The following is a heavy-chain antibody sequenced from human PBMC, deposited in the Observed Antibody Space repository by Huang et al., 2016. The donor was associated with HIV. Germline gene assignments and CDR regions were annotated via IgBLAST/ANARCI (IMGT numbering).Heavy chain of an antibody. CDR2: ISYDGSSG. Sequence: QVQLVESGGGVVQPGRSLRLSCVASGFTFNNFGMHWVRQAPGKGLEWVAVISYDGSSGRYSESVKGRFTISRDNPMDTLYPQMNSLRPDDTAVYYCAKESRWYSDLDNWGQGTLVTVSS. D-gene: IGHD2-15*01. CDR1: GFTFNNFG. J-gene: IGHJ4*02. CDR3: AKESRWYSDLDN. V-gene: IGHV3-30*18.